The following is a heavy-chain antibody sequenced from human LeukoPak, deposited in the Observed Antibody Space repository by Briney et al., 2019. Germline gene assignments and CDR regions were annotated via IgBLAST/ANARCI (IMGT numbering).Heavy chain of an antibody. J-gene: IGHJ4*02. V-gene: IGHV3-23*01. Sequence: AGGSLRLSCAASGFTFSSYGMNWVRQAPGKGLEWVSAISGSGGSTYYADSVKGRFTISRDNSKNTLYLQMNSLRAEDTALYYCARAYYDSGSYGYWGQGILVTVSS. D-gene: IGHD3-10*01. CDR2: ISGSGGST. CDR3: ARAYYDSGSYGY. CDR1: GFTFSSYG.